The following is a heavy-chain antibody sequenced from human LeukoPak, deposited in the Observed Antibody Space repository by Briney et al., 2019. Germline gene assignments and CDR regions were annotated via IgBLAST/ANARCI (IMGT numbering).Heavy chain of an antibody. D-gene: IGHD2-2*01. CDR2: IRYDGSNK. V-gene: IGHV3-30*02. CDR3: AKVYEVPADYYYYYYMDV. J-gene: IGHJ6*03. Sequence: PGGSLRLSCAASGFTFSSYGMHWVRQAPGKGLEWVAFIRYDGSNKYYADSVKGRFTISRDNSKNTLYLQMNSLRAEDTAVYYCAKVYEVPADYYYYYYMDVWGKGTTVTVSS. CDR1: GFTFSSYG.